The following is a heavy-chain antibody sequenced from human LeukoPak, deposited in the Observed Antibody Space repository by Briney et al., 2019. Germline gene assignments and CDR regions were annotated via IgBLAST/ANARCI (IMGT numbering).Heavy chain of an antibody. CDR1: GFTFSSYW. V-gene: IGHV3-7*01. D-gene: IGHD3-22*01. CDR2: IKQDGREK. CDR3: ARGSYYYDSSGYYSTY. J-gene: IGHJ4*02. Sequence: PGGSLRLSCAASGFTFSSYWMSWVRQAPGKGLEWVANIKQDGREKYYVDSVKGRFTISRDNAKNSLYLQMNSLRAEDTAVYYCARGSYYYDSSGYYSTYWGQGTLVTVSS.